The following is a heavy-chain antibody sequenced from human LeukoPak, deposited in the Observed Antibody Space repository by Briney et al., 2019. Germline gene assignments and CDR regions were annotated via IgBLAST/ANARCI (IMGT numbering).Heavy chain of an antibody. J-gene: IGHJ6*02. CDR3: ARSGIIPAAIRGYYYYGMDV. D-gene: IGHD2-2*02. Sequence: ASVKVSCKASGYTFTNYGFSWVRQAPGQGLEWMGRINPNSGGTNYAQKFQGRVTMTRDTSISTAYMELSSLRSEDTAVYYCARSGIIPAAIRGYYYYGMDVWGQGTTVTVSS. CDR2: INPNSGGT. CDR1: GYTFTNYG. V-gene: IGHV1-2*06.